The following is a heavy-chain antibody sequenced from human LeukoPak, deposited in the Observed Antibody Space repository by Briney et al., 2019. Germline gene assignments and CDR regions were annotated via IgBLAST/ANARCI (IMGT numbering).Heavy chain of an antibody. V-gene: IGHV3-23*01. D-gene: IGHD3-22*01. Sequence: PGGSLRLSCAASGFTFSSYAMSWVRQAPGKGLEWVSAISGSGGSTYYADSVKGRFTISRDNSKNTLYLQMNSLRAEDTAVYYCARWGYYDSSGYYQYYFDYWGQGTLVTVSS. CDR3: ARWGYYDSSGYYQYYFDY. CDR1: GFTFSSYA. CDR2: ISGSGGST. J-gene: IGHJ4*02.